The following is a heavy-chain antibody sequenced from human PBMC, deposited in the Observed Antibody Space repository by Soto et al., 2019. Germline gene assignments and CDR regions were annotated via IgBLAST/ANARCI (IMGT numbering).Heavy chain of an antibody. CDR1: GLTFSSYA. CDR3: AKDTSSSWPDEFQH. D-gene: IGHD6-13*01. V-gene: IGHV3-23*01. J-gene: IGHJ1*01. CDR2: ISGSGGST. Sequence: GGSLRLSCAASGLTFSSYAMSWVRQAPGKGLEWVSAISGSGGSTYYADSVKGRFTISRDNSKNSLYLQMNSLRTEDTALYYCAKDTSSSWPDEFQHWGQGTLVTVSS.